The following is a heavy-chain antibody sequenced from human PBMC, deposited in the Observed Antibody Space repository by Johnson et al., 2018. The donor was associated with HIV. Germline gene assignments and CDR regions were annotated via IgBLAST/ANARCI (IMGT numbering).Heavy chain of an antibody. CDR1: RFIFDDHA. Sequence: VQLVESGGGLAQPGRSLRLSCAASRFIFDDHAMYWVRQSPGKGLEWVSGINWKRDRIANGDSVKGRFTISRDNAKNSLYLQMSSLKAEDTALYYCATVSWGGDLEAAFDVWVPGTMVPVSS. CDR2: INWKRDRI. V-gene: IGHV3-9*01. D-gene: IGHD2-21*02. CDR3: ATVSWGGDLEAAFDV. J-gene: IGHJ3*01.